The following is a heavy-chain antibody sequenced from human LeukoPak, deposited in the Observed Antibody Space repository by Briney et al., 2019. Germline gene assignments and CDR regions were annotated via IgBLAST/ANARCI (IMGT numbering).Heavy chain of an antibody. D-gene: IGHD3-10*01. CDR2: IYYSGST. CDR1: GGSISSGGYY. V-gene: IGHV4-31*03. Sequence: SETLSLTCTVSGGSISSGGYYWSWIRQHPGKGLEWIGYIYYSGSTYYNPSLKSRVTISVDTSKNQFSLKLSSVTAADTAVYYCARDQDRSGSYYLGGQGTLVTVSS. J-gene: IGHJ4*02. CDR3: ARDQDRSGSYYL.